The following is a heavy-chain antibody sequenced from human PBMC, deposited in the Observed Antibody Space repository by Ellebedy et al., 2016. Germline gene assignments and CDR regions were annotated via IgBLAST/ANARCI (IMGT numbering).Heavy chain of an antibody. V-gene: IGHV4-59*01. CDR2: IHKSGTT. Sequence: SETLSLTCTVSGGSISDYFWSWIRQSPGKGLEWIGYIHKSGTTNYNPSLKSRVTIPLDTTKSQFSLKLTSVTAADTAVYYCERDSDNTWSAFAMWGQGTMVIVSS. D-gene: IGHD1-1*01. CDR1: GGSISDYF. CDR3: ERDSDNTWSAFAM. J-gene: IGHJ3*01.